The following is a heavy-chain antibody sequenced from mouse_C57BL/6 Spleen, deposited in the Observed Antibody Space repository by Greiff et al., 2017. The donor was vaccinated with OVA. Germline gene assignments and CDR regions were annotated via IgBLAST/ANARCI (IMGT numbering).Heavy chain of an antibody. CDR2: IYPGNSDT. V-gene: IGHV1-5*01. CDR3: TRGRVVGAMDY. D-gene: IGHD1-1*01. Sequence: VQLQQSGTVLARPGASVKMSCKTSGYPFTSYWMHWVNQRPGQGLAWIGAIYPGNSDTSYNQKFKGKAKLTAVTSASTAYMELSSLTNEDSAVYYCTRGRVVGAMDYWGQGTSVTVSS. J-gene: IGHJ4*01. CDR1: GYPFTSYW.